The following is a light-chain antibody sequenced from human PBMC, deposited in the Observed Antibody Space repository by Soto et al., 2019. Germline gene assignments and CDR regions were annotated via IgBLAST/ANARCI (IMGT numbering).Light chain of an antibody. CDR1: SSDVGGYNY. V-gene: IGLV2-14*01. J-gene: IGLJ3*02. Sequence: QSALTQPASVSGSPGQSITISCTGTSSDVGGYNYVSWYQQHPGKAPKLMIYEVSSRPSGVSSRFSGSKSVNTASLTISGLQAEDEADFYCSSYTGDNTWVFGGGTKLTVL. CDR3: SSYTGDNTWV. CDR2: EVS.